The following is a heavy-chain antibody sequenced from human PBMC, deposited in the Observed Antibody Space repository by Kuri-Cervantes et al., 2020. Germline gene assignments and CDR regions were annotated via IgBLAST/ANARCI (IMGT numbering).Heavy chain of an antibody. J-gene: IGHJ6*02. Sequence: GGSLRLSCAASGFTFSSYWIHWVRQAPGKGLVWVSRINSDGSSTSYADSVKGRFTISRDNAKNTLYLQMNSLRAEDTAVYYCARETNIYGDYGNYYGMDVWGQGTTVTVSS. CDR1: GFTFSSYW. D-gene: IGHD4-17*01. CDR3: ARETNIYGDYGNYYGMDV. CDR2: INSDGSST. V-gene: IGHV3-74*01.